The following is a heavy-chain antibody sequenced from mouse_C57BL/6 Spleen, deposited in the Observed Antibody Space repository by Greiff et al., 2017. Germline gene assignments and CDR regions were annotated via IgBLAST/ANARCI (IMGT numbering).Heavy chain of an antibody. CDR1: GYTFTDYY. CDR2: INPNNGGT. Sequence: EVQLQQSGPELVKPGASVKISCKASGYTFTDYYMNWVKQSHGKSLEWIGDINPNNGGTSYNQKFKGKATLTVDKSSSTAYMERRSLTSEDSAVYYCARPLSTTGAPNDFGGWGQGTTLTVSS. CDR3: ARPLSTTGAPNDFGG. D-gene: IGHD1-1*01. J-gene: IGHJ2*01. V-gene: IGHV1-26*01.